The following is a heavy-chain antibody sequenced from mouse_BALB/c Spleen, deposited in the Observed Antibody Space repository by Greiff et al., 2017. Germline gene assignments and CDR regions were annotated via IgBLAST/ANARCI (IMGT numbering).Heavy chain of an antibody. CDR1: GYTFTDYV. D-gene: IGHD2-1*01. CDR2: IYPGSGST. J-gene: IGHJ2*01. Sequence: VQLQQSGPELVKPGASVKMSCKASGYTFTDYVISWVKQRTGQGLEWIGEIYPGSGSTYYNEKFKGKATLTADKSSNTAYMQLSSLTSEDSAVYFCARRGNYYGNYYFDYWGQGTTLTVSS. CDR3: ARRGNYYGNYYFDY. V-gene: IGHV1-81*01.